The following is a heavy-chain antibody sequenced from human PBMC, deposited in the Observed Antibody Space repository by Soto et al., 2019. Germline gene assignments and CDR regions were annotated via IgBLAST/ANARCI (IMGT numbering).Heavy chain of an antibody. V-gene: IGHV4-30-4*01. CDR2: IYYSEST. CDR1: GGSISSGDYY. CDR3: ARDYYGSGSGSWSDAFDI. D-gene: IGHD3-10*01. Sequence: SSETLSPTCTVSGGSISSGDYYWSWIRQPPGKGLEWIGYIYYSESTYYNPSLMSRVTISVDTSKNQFSLKLSSVTAADTAVYYCARDYYGSGSGSWSDAFDIWGQETMVTVSS. J-gene: IGHJ3*02.